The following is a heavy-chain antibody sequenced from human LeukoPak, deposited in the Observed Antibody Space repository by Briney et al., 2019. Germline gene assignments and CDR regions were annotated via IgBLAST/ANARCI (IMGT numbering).Heavy chain of an antibody. Sequence: PGTSLRLSCEASGFTFSRYGMHWVRQAPGKGLEWVAFIWNDGSNKYYADSVKGRFTISRDSPKNTLYLQMNSLRAEDTAVYYCARDRDSSSSLGGYFENWGQGTLVTVSS. D-gene: IGHD6-6*01. CDR2: IWNDGSNK. CDR3: ARDRDSSSSLGGYFEN. V-gene: IGHV3-33*01. J-gene: IGHJ4*02. CDR1: GFTFSRYG.